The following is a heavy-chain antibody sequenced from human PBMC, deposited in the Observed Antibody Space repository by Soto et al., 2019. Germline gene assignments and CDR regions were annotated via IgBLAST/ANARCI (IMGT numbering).Heavy chain of an antibody. CDR3: ATSFGSGYRAFDY. V-gene: IGHV1-69*02. J-gene: IGHJ4*02. CDR1: GDTFNFYT. Sequence: QVQLVQSGAEVKKPGSSVKVSCKASGDTFNFYTINWVRQAPGLGLEWMGRFNPILSMSNSALRFQGRVTLTADKSTSTAYMVLSSLRSDDTAVYYCATSFGSGYRAFDYWGQGVLVTLSS. D-gene: IGHD3-10*01. CDR2: FNPILSMS.